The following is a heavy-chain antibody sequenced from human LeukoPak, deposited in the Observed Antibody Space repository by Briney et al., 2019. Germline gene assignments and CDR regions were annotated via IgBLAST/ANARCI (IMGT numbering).Heavy chain of an antibody. J-gene: IGHJ4*02. CDR2: IYSGGNT. CDR3: ARVPYSYGYWYFDY. V-gene: IGHV3-53*01. D-gene: IGHD5-18*01. Sequence: PGGSLRLSCAASGFTVSSNYMSWVRQAPGKGLEWVSNIYSGGNTYYADSVKSRFTISRDNSKNTLYLQMNSLRAEDTAVYYCARVPYSYGYWYFDYWGQGTLVTVSS. CDR1: GFTVSSNY.